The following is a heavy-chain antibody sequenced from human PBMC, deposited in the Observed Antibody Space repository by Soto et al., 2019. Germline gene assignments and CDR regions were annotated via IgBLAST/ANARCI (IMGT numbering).Heavy chain of an antibody. Sequence: QVQLQESGPGLVKSSGTLSLTCAVSGDSISSPHWWSWVRQPPGKGLEWIGEIYHSGTTNYNPSLKSRVTMSVDKSKNQLSLMLSSVTGADTAVYYCARLGTRFYFQHWGQGTLVTVSS. V-gene: IGHV4-4*02. D-gene: IGHD1-1*01. CDR3: ARLGTRFYFQH. CDR1: GDSISSPHW. CDR2: IYHSGTT. J-gene: IGHJ1*01.